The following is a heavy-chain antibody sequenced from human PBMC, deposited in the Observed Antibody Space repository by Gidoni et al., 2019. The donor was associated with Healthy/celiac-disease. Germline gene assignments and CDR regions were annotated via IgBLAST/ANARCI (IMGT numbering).Heavy chain of an antibody. CDR1: GFPFSSSA. V-gene: IGHV3-23*01. D-gene: IGHD3-3*01. CDR2: ISGSGGST. J-gene: IGHJ5*02. CDR3: AKDRQSYDFWSGYYTNLGWFDP. Sequence: EVQLLESGGGLVQPGGSLRLSCAASGFPFSSSAMTLVRQAPGKGLEWVSAISGSGGSTYYADSVKGRFTISRDNSKNTLYLQMNSLRAEDTAVYYCAKDRQSYDFWSGYYTNLGWFDPWGQGTLVTVSS.